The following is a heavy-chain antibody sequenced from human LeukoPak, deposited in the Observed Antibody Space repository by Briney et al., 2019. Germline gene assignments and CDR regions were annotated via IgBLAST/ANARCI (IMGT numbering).Heavy chain of an antibody. Sequence: SETLSLTCTVSGGSISSSGFYWGWIRQPPGKGLEWIGSIYYSGSTYYNPSLKSRVTISVDTSKNQFSLSLSSVTAADTAIYYCSRLSISNYYYYGVDVWGQGTTVTVSS. CDR1: GGSISSSGFY. D-gene: IGHD3-10*01. CDR2: IYYSGST. V-gene: IGHV4-39*01. J-gene: IGHJ6*02. CDR3: SRLSISNYYYYGVDV.